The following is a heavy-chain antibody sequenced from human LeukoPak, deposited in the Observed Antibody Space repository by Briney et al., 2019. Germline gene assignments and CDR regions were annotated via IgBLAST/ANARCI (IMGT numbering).Heavy chain of an antibody. CDR3: AKDYYYMDV. CDR1: GFTFSSYA. V-gene: IGHV3-23*01. J-gene: IGHJ6*03. Sequence: PGGSLRLSCAASGFTFSSYAMSWVRQAPGKGLEWVSAISGTGDSTYYADSVKGRFTISRDNSQNTLYLQMNTLRAEDTAVYYCAKDYYYMDVWGKGTTVTVSS. CDR2: ISGTGDST.